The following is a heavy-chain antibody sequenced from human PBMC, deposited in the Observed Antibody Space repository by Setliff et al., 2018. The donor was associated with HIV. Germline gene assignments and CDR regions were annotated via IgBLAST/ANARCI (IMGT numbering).Heavy chain of an antibody. CDR1: GFTFSNAW. V-gene: IGHV3-15*07. Sequence: PGGSLRLSCAASGFTFSNAWMNWARQAPGKGLEWVGRIKSKTDGGTADYAAPVRGRFTFSRDDSKNTVYLQMNSLKTEDTAVYYCATAPGYYDSSPFDWWGPGTLVTVSS. J-gene: IGHJ4*02. CDR3: ATAPGYYDSSPFDW. CDR2: IKSKTDGGTA. D-gene: IGHD3-22*01.